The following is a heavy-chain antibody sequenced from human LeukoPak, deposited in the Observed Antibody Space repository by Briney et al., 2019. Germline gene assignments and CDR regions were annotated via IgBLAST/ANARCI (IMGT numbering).Heavy chain of an antibody. CDR2: INPNSGGT. CDR3: ARVRRYSGSYYYFDY. Sequence: ASVKVSCKASGGTFSSYAISWVRQAPGQGLEWMGWINPNSGGTNYAQKFQGWVTMTRDTSISTAYMELSRLRSDDTAVYYCARVRRYSGSYYYFDYWGQGTLVTVSS. D-gene: IGHD1-26*01. V-gene: IGHV1-2*04. J-gene: IGHJ4*02. CDR1: GGTFSSYA.